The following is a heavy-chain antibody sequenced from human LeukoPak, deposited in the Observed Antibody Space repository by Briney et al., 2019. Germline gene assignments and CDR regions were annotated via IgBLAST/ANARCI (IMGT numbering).Heavy chain of an antibody. CDR3: ARDFEDGYMGG. V-gene: IGHV1-46*01. CDR2: INPSGGST. J-gene: IGHJ4*02. CDR1: GYTFTSYY. D-gene: IGHD5-24*01. Sequence: ASVTVSCKASGYTFTSYYMHWVRQAPGQGLEWMGIINPSGGSTSYAQKFQGRVTMTRDTSTSTVYMELSSLRSEDTAVYYCARDFEDGYMGGWGQGTLVTVSS.